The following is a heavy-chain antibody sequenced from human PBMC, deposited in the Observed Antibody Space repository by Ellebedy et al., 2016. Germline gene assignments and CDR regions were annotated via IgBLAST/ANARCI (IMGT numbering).Heavy chain of an antibody. V-gene: IGHV3-11*04. CDR3: ARVSVTAYAFDI. D-gene: IGHD2-21*02. CDR1: GFTFSDYY. CDR2: ISSSGSTI. Sequence: GESLKISXAASGFTFSDYYMSWIRQAPGKGLEWVSYISSSGSTIYYADSVKGRFTISRDNAKNSLYLQMNSLRAEDTAVYYCARVSVTAYAFDIWGQGTMVTVSS. J-gene: IGHJ3*02.